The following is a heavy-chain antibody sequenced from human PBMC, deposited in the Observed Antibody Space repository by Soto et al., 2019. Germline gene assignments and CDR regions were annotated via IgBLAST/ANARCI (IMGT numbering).Heavy chain of an antibody. J-gene: IGHJ4*02. CDR3: AKDSPGPYYYDSSGYWQDY. V-gene: IGHV3-23*01. CDR1: GFTFSSYA. Sequence: PGGSLRLSCAASGFTFSSYAMSWVRQAPGKGLEWVSAISGSGGSTYYADSVKGRFTISRDNSKNTLYLQMNSLRAEDTAVYYCAKDSPGPYYYDSSGYWQDYWGPGTLVTVSS. D-gene: IGHD3-22*01. CDR2: ISGSGGST.